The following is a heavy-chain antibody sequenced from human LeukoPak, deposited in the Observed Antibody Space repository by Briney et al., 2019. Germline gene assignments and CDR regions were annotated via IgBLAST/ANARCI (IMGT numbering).Heavy chain of an antibody. CDR2: ISSSSSYI. CDR1: GFTFSSYS. Sequence: PGGSLRLSCAASGFTFSSYSMNWVRQAPGKGLEWVSSISSSSSYIYYADSVKGRFTISRDNAKNSLYLQMNSLRVEDTAVYYCARDGDYYGSGSYYPLDYWGQGTLVTVSS. CDR3: ARDGDYYGSGSYYPLDY. D-gene: IGHD3-10*01. J-gene: IGHJ4*02. V-gene: IGHV3-21*01.